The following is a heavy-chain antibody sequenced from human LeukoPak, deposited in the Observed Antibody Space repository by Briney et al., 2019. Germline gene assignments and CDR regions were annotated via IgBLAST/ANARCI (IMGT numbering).Heavy chain of an antibody. J-gene: IGHJ3*02. CDR3: ARDLRTYYYGSGSYLDAFDI. Sequence: SETLSLTCTVSGASIRGDSYHWTWIRQPAGKGLEWVGRIDNRGISNYNPSLKSRVTISLDTSKKQFSLKLSSVTAADTAVYYCARDLRTYYYGSGSYLDAFDIWGQGTMVTVSS. CDR1: GASIRGDSYH. CDR2: IDNRGIS. V-gene: IGHV4-61*02. D-gene: IGHD3-10*01.